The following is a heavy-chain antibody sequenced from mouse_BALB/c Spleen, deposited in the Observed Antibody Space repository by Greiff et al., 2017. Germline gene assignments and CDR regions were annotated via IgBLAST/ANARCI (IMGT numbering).Heavy chain of an antibody. CDR1: GYSFTGYY. V-gene: IGHV1S34*01. CDR3: ARLDGSSYYFDY. D-gene: IGHD1-1*01. Sequence: LVKTGASVKISCKASGYSFTGYYMHWVKQSHGKSLEWIGYISCYNGATSYNQKFKGKATFTVDTSSSTAYMQFNSLTSEDSAVYYCARLDGSSYYFDYWGQGTTLTVSS. CDR2: ISCYNGAT. J-gene: IGHJ2*01.